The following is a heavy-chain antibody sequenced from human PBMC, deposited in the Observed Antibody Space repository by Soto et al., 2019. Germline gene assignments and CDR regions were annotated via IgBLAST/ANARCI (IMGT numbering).Heavy chain of an antibody. Sequence: PSETLSLTCAVYGGSFSGYYWSWIRQPPGKGLEWIGEINHSGSTNYNPSLKSRVTISVDTSKNQFSLKLSSVTAADTAVYYCARGSSGFDSFRFEYWGQGTRVTVSS. CDR3: ARGSSGFDSFRFEY. J-gene: IGHJ4*02. CDR2: INHSGST. CDR1: GGSFSGYY. V-gene: IGHV4-34*01. D-gene: IGHD3-9*01.